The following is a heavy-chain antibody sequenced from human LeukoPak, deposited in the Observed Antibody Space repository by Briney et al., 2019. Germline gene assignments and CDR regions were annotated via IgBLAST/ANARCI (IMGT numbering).Heavy chain of an antibody. CDR3: AKDMAATGRPDAFDI. CDR2: ISGDGGSS. J-gene: IGHJ3*02. V-gene: IGHV3-43*02. CDR1: GFTFDDYA. Sequence: GGSLRLSCAASGFTFDDYAMHWVRQAPGKGLEWVSLISGDGGSSYYADSVKGRFTISRDNSKNDLYLQMNSLRTEDTALYYCAKDMAATGRPDAFDIWGQGTMVTVSS. D-gene: IGHD6-25*01.